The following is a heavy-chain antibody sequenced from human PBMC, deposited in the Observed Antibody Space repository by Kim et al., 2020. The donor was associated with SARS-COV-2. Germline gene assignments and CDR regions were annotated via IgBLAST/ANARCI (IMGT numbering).Heavy chain of an antibody. V-gene: IGHV3-9*01. J-gene: IGHJ4*02. CDR3: AKVGGSGGYYKEAFDH. CDR1: GFSFDDYA. D-gene: IGHD3-22*01. Sequence: GGSLRLSCTASGFSFDDYALHWVRQAPGKGLECVAYISWNGGNVDYADSVKGRFTISRDNAKNCLFLQMNSLRAEDTALYYCAKVGGSGGYYKEAFDHWGQGTQVTVSS. CDR2: ISWNGGNV.